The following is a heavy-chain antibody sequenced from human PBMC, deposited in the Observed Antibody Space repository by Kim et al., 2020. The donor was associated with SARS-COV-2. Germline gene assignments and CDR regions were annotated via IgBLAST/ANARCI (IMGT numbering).Heavy chain of an antibody. CDR3: AREGGGQLVPIDY. V-gene: IGHV3-21*01. CDR1: GFTFSSYS. CDR2: ISSSSSYI. J-gene: IGHJ4*02. D-gene: IGHD6-6*01. Sequence: GGTLRLSCAASGFTFSSYSMNWVRQAPGKGLEWVSSISSSSSYIYYADSVKGRFTISRDNAKNSLYLQMNSLRAEDTAVYYCAREGGGQLVPIDYWGQGTLVTVSS.